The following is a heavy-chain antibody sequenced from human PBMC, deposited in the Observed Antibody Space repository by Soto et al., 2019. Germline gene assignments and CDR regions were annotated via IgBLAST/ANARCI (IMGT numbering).Heavy chain of an antibody. V-gene: IGHV4-30-4*01. CDR3: ARATYYGDYWSGLDGMDV. CDR1: GGSISSGDYY. Sequence: QVQLQESGPGLVKPSQTLSLTCTVSGGSISSGDYYWSWIRQPPGKGLEWIGYIYYSGSTYYNPSLKSRVTISVDTSKNQFSLKLSSVTAADTAVYYCARATYYGDYWSGLDGMDVWGQGTTVTVSS. J-gene: IGHJ6*02. CDR2: IYYSGST. D-gene: IGHD4-17*01.